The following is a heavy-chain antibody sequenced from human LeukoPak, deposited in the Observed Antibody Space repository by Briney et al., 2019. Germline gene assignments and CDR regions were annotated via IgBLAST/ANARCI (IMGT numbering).Heavy chain of an antibody. CDR1: GFTFGDYA. D-gene: IGHD3-3*01. CDR3: TTDDFATLPLFDAFDI. V-gene: IGHV3-49*03. Sequence: TGGSLRLSCTASGFTFGDYAMSWFRQAPGKGLEWVGFIRSKAYGGTTEYAASVKGRFTISRDDSKSIAYLQMNSLKTEDTAVYYCTTDDFATLPLFDAFDIWGQGTMVTVSS. CDR2: IRSKAYGGTT. J-gene: IGHJ3*02.